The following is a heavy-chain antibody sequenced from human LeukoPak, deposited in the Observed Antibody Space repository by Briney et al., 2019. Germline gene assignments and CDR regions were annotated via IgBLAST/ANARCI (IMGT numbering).Heavy chain of an antibody. V-gene: IGHV3-20*04. CDR1: GFTFDDYG. CDR2: INWNGGST. Sequence: GGSLRLSCAASGFTFDDYGMSWVRQAPGKGLEWVSGINWNGGSTGYADSVKGRFTISRDNAKNSLYLQMNSLRAEDTALYYCARDAPSANVLLWFGEAGYFDLWGRGTLVTVSS. CDR3: ARDAPSANVLLWFGEAGYFDL. D-gene: IGHD3-10*01. J-gene: IGHJ2*01.